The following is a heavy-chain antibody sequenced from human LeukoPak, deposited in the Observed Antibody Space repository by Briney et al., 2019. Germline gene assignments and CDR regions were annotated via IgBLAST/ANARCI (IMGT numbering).Heavy chain of an antibody. V-gene: IGHV3-23*01. D-gene: IGHD6-13*01. CDR1: GFTFSSYA. CDR3: AKLYSSSWYVFDY. Sequence: GGSLRLSCAASGFTFSSYAMSWVRQAPGKGLEWVSAISDSGDRTYYADSVKGHFSISRDNSKNTLYLQMNSLRAEDTAVYYCAKLYSSSWYVFDYWGQGTLVTVSS. CDR2: ISDSGDRT. J-gene: IGHJ4*02.